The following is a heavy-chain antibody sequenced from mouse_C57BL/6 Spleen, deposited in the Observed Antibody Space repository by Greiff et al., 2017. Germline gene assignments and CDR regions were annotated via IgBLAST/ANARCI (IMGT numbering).Heavy chain of an antibody. Sequence: EVQLQQSGAELVRPGASVKFSCTASGFNITDYYMHWVKQRPEQGLKLVGRVDPEDGDTEYAPPFPGTATITTDKSSNNPYLQLSSLTSEDTAVYYCTKNDYGWYFEVWGTGTTVTVSS. V-gene: IGHV14-1*01. CDR3: TKNDYGWYFEV. D-gene: IGHD2-4*01. J-gene: IGHJ1*03. CDR1: GFNITDYY. CDR2: VDPEDGDT.